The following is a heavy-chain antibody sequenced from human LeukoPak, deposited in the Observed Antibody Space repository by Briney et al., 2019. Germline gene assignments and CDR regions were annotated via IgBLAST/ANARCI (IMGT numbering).Heavy chain of an antibody. V-gene: IGHV3-53*01. D-gene: IGHD5-24*01. J-gene: IGHJ4*02. CDR3: ARDREPVEMATIIDY. CDR1: GFTVSSHY. Sequence: GGSLRLSCAASGFTVSSHYMAWVRQPPGKGLEWVSIIFGGGGTYYAGSVRGRFTISRDNTQNTLFLQMNSLRAEDTAVYYCARDREPVEMATIIDYWGQGTLVTVSS. CDR2: IFGGGGT.